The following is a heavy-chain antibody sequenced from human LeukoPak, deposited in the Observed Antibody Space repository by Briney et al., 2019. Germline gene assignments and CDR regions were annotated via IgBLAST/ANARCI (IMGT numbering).Heavy chain of an antibody. V-gene: IGHV1-18*01. D-gene: IGHD3-9*01. CDR3: ARVLAVDISPYGMDV. CDR2: ISAYNGNT. Sequence: ASVKASCKASGYTFTSYGISWVRQAPGQGLEWMGWISAYNGNTNYAQKLQGRVTMTTDTSTSTAYMELRSLRSDDTAVYYCARVLAVDISPYGMDVWGQGTTVTVSS. CDR1: GYTFTSYG. J-gene: IGHJ6*02.